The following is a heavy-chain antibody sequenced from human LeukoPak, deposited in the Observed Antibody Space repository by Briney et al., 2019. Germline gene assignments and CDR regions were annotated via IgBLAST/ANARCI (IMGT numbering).Heavy chain of an antibody. Sequence: SETLSLTCTVSGGSISSYYWSWIRQPAGKGLEWIGRIYTSGSTNYNPSLKSRVTMSADTSKNQFSLKLSSVTAADTAVYYCARVTTIFGVPPYYYYYMDVWGKGTTVTVSS. V-gene: IGHV4-4*07. CDR3: ARVTTIFGVPPYYYYYMDV. J-gene: IGHJ6*03. D-gene: IGHD3-3*01. CDR2: IYTSGST. CDR1: GGSISSYY.